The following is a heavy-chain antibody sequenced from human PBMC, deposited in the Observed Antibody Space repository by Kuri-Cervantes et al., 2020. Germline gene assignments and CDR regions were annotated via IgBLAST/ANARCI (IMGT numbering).Heavy chain of an antibody. CDR3: ARAGTMVRTRMDV. D-gene: IGHD3-10*01. J-gene: IGHJ6*02. CDR1: GFTFSSYS. Sequence: GGSLRLSCAASGFTFSSYSMNWVRQAPGKGLEWVSSISSSGSTIYYADSVKGRFTISRDNAKNSLYLQMNSLRAEDTAVYYCARAGTMVRTRMDVWGQGTTVTVSS. V-gene: IGHV3-21*04. CDR2: ISSSGSTI.